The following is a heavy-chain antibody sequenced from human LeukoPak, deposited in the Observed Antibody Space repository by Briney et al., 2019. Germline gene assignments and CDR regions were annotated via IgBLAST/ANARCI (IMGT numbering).Heavy chain of an antibody. D-gene: IGHD1-26*01. CDR1: GFTFSTYG. Sequence: GGSLRLSCAASGFTFSTYGIHWVRQAPGKGLGWVAVISYDGSKKYYADSVKGRFTISRDNSKITLYLQMNSLRAEDTAVYYCAKCGIGSARCGMDVWGQGTTVTVSS. J-gene: IGHJ6*02. CDR2: ISYDGSKK. CDR3: AKCGIGSARCGMDV. V-gene: IGHV3-30*18.